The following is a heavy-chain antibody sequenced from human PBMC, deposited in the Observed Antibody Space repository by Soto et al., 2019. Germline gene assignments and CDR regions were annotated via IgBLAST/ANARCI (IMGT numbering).Heavy chain of an antibody. J-gene: IGHJ5*02. V-gene: IGHV4-59*01. CDR2: IFYTGST. CDR1: GGSIHDYY. D-gene: IGHD3-3*01. CDR3: ARDPHEFWTSYWFDP. Sequence: PSETLSLTCTVSGGSIHDYYWVWIRQPPGKGLEWIGSIFYTGSTDYNPSLKSRVTLSLATSKNQFSLNLSSVTAADTAIYYCARDPHEFWTSYWFDPWGQGTPVTVSS.